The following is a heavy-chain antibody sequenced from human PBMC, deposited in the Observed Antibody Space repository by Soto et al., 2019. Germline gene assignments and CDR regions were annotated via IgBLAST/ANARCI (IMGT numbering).Heavy chain of an antibody. J-gene: IGHJ4*02. Sequence: EVQLVESGGGLVQPGESLRLSCAASGFTFSNYWMHWVRQAPGKGLVWVSRIDSVGSRITYAEFVKGRFTISRDNAKNTVYLHMNSLTGEATAVYYCVRTSLVVAVATREEFGAQGTLVTVSS. V-gene: IGHV3-74*01. CDR3: VRTSLVVAVATREEF. CDR1: GFTFSNYW. D-gene: IGHD2-15*01. CDR2: IDSVGSRI.